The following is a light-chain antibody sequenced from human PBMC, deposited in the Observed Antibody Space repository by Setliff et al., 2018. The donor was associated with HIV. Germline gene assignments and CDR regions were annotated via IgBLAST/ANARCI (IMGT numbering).Light chain of an antibody. CDR3: SSYTSSTPLYV. CDR2: AVT. CDR1: SSDVGGYNY. V-gene: IGLV2-14*03. J-gene: IGLJ1*01. Sequence: QSVLTQPASVSGSPGQSITISSTGTSSDVGGYNYVSWYQQHPDKAPKLMIYAVTNRPSGISNRFSGSKSGNTASLTISGLQAEDEADYYCSSYTSSTPLYVFGTGTKVTVL.